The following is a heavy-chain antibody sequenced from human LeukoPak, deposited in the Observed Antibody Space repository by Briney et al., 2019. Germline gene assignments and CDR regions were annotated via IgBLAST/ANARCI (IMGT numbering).Heavy chain of an antibody. D-gene: IGHD3-10*01. CDR3: ARAGYYRSGNYYFDY. CDR2: IYYSENT. Sequence: SETLSLTCTVSGGSISTSYWNWIRQPPGKGLEWIGYIYYSENTNYNPSLKSRVTISIDTSRSQFSLNLSSVTAAATAVYYYARAGYYRSGNYYFDYWGPGTLVTVSS. J-gene: IGHJ4*02. V-gene: IGHV4-59*01. CDR1: GGSISTSY.